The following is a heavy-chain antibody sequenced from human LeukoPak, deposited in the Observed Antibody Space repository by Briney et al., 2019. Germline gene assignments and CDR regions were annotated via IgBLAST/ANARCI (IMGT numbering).Heavy chain of an antibody. J-gene: IGHJ5*02. CDR3: AKDGGLWFGELYTRSKNNWFDP. CDR1: GFTFSSYA. CDR2: ISGSGGST. D-gene: IGHD3-10*01. V-gene: IGHV3-23*01. Sequence: GGSLRLSCAASGFTFSSYAMSWVRQAPGKGLEWVSAISGSGGSTYYADSVKGRFTISRDNSKNTLYLQMNSLRAEDTAVYYCAKDGGLWFGELYTRSKNNWFDPWGQGTLVTVSS.